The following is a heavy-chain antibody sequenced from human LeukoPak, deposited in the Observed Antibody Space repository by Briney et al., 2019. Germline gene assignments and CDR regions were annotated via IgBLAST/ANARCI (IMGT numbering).Heavy chain of an antibody. Sequence: PGGSLRLSCAASGFTFSSYAMSWVRQPPGKGLGWVSTISGNDGITYYADSVKGRFTISRDNSKNTLYLQMNSLRAEDTAVYYCANGAGYCSSTSCYPYWYFDLWGRGTLVTVSS. V-gene: IGHV3-23*01. J-gene: IGHJ2*01. D-gene: IGHD2-2*01. CDR2: ISGNDGIT. CDR3: ANGAGYCSSTSCYPYWYFDL. CDR1: GFTFSSYA.